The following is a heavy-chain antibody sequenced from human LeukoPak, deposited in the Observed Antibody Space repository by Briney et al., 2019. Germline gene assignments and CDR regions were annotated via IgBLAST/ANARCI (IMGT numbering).Heavy chain of an antibody. D-gene: IGHD3-10*01. CDR3: ARAGGYFDY. Sequence: SSETLSLTCTVSGGSISRYYWSWIRQPPGKGLEWIGEINHSGSTNYNPSLKSRVTISVDTSKNQFSLKLSSVTAADTAVYYCARAGGYFDYWGQGTLVTVSS. J-gene: IGHJ4*02. CDR2: INHSGST. CDR1: GGSISRYY. V-gene: IGHV4-34*01.